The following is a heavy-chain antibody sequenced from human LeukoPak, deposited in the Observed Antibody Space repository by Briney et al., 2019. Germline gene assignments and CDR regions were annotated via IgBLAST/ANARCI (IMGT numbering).Heavy chain of an antibody. CDR2: IKRKAAGGTT. Sequence: GGSLRLSCAASGFTFSSVWVSWVRQAPGKGLEWVGRIKRKAAGGTTDYAAPVKCRFTISRDDSKNTLYLQMNSLKTEDTAIYYCTTGPDPAFDYWGRGTLVTVSS. V-gene: IGHV3-15*01. CDR3: TTGPDPAFDY. J-gene: IGHJ4*02. CDR1: GFTFSSVW.